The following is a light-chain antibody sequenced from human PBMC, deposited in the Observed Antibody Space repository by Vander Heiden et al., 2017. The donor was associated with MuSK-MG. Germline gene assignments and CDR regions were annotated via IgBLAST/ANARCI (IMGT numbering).Light chain of an antibody. CDR1: QGISDC. CDR2: SAS. CDR3: HQYSTYPIT. V-gene: IGKV1-5*03. J-gene: IGKJ4*01. Sequence: DIPMTQSPSTLSASVGDRVTITCRASQGISDCLAWFQQKPGKAPKLLIYSASSLESGVPSRFSGSGFGTDFTLTISSLQPDDFATYYCHQYSTYPITFGGGTTVEIK.